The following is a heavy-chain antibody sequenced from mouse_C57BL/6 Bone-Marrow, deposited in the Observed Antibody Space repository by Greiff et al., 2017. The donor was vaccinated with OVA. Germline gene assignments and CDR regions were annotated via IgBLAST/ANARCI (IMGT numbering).Heavy chain of an antibody. Sequence: DVKLVESGGGLVKPGGSLKLSCAASGFTFSSYAMSWVRQTPEKRLEWVATISDGGSYTYYPDNVKGRFTISRDNAKNNLYLQMSHLKSEDTAMYYCARESYSNYEGWYFDVWGTGTTVTVSS. D-gene: IGHD2-5*01. CDR3: ARESYSNYEGWYFDV. J-gene: IGHJ1*03. CDR1: GFTFSSYA. CDR2: ISDGGSYT. V-gene: IGHV5-4*01.